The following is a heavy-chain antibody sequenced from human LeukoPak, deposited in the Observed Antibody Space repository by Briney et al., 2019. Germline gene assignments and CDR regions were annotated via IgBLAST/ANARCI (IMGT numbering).Heavy chain of an antibody. CDR1: GFTVSSNY. Sequence: GGSLRLSCAASGFTVSSNYMSWVRQAPGKGLEWVSVIYSGGSTYYADSVKGRFTISRDNSKNTLYLQMNSLRAEDTAVFYCARGYCSGDSCYRHDYWGQGALVTVSS. J-gene: IGHJ4*02. D-gene: IGHD2-15*01. CDR2: IYSGGST. V-gene: IGHV3-53*05. CDR3: ARGYCSGDSCYRHDY.